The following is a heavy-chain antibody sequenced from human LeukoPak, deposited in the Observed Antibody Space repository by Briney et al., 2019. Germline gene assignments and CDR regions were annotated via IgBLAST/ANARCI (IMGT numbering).Heavy chain of an antibody. CDR1: GFSFSKFS. J-gene: IGHJ4*02. D-gene: IGHD4-17*01. CDR3: ARVIGSYGDSAY. Sequence: GGFLRLSCAASGFSFSKFSMNWVRQAPGKGLEWISYITSSSDSTYYADSVKGRFTISRDNAKNSLYLQMDSLRAEDTAVYYCARVIGSYGDSAYWGQGTLVTVSS. V-gene: IGHV3-48*04. CDR2: ITSSSDST.